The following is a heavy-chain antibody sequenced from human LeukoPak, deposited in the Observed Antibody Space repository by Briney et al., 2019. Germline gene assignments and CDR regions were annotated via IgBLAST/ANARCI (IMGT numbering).Heavy chain of an antibody. J-gene: IGHJ1*01. D-gene: IGHD1-1*01. V-gene: IGHV1-24*01. CDR1: GYTLTELS. CDR2: FDPEDGET. CDR3: ATCSPDLRASQRYFQH. Sequence: PRASVKVSCKVSGYTLTELSMHWVRQAPGKGLEWMGGFDPEDGETIYAQKFQGRVTMTEDTSTDTAYMELSSLRSEDTAVYYCATCSPDLRASQRYFQHWGQGTLVTVSS.